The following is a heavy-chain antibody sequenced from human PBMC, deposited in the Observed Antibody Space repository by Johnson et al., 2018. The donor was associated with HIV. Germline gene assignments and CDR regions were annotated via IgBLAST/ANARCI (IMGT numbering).Heavy chain of an antibody. J-gene: IGHJ3*02. D-gene: IGHD4-17*01. CDR1: GFTFSSYW. CDR2: IKQDGSDK. V-gene: IGHV3-7*01. Sequence: EVQLVESGGGLVQPGGSLRLSCAASGFTFSSYWMSWVRQAPGKGLEWVANIKQDGSDKYYVDSVKGRFTISRDNSKNTLYLQMNSLRAEDTAVYYCARSMTTVTVAFDIWGQGTMVTVSS. CDR3: ARSMTTVTVAFDI.